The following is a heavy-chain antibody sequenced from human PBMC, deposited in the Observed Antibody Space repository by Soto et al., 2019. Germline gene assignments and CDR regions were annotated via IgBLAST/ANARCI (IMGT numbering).Heavy chain of an antibody. CDR2: INRDGSEE. CDR3: ARDPRPRPAAIPGLGWFVP. V-gene: IGHV3-7*03. D-gene: IGHD2-2*01. Sequence: EAQLVESGGDLVQPGGSLRLSCAASGFTFSGYWMSWVRQAPGKGLEWVASINRDGSEEHYVASVKGRFTISRDNAKNSVYLQMTSLRANDTALYDWARDPRPRPAAIPGLGWFVPSGQGTLVTVSS. CDR1: GFTFSGYW. J-gene: IGHJ5*02.